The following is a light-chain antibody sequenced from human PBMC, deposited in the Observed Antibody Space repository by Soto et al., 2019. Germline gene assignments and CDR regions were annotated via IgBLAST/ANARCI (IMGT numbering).Light chain of an antibody. J-gene: IGLJ2*01. Sequence: QSALTQPASVSGSPGQSITISGTGTSSDVGTYNYVSWYQQHPGKAPKVMIYDVSNRPSGVSNRFSGSKSGNTASLTISGLQAEDEADYYCSSCTGSSTSVIFGGGTKLTVL. CDR2: DVS. CDR1: SSDVGTYNY. V-gene: IGLV2-14*03. CDR3: SSCTGSSTSVI.